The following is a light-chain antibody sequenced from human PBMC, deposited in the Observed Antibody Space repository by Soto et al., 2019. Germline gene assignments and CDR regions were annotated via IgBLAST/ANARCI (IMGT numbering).Light chain of an antibody. CDR1: NSNIDNNY. CDR2: DNN. V-gene: IGLV1-51*01. Sequence: QSVLTQPPSVSAAPGQKVTISCSGSNSNIDNNYVSWYQQLPGTAPKLLIYDNNKRPSGIPDRFSGSKSGTSATLGITGLQTGDEADYYCGPWDSSLSVVIFGGGTKLTVL. J-gene: IGLJ2*01. CDR3: GPWDSSLSVVI.